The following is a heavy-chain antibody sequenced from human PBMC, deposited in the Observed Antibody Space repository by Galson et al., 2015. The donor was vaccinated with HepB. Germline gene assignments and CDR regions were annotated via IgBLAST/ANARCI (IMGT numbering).Heavy chain of an antibody. CDR2: IYYSGST. V-gene: IGHV4-61*01. J-gene: IGHJ5*02. Sequence: VSGGSVSSGSYYWSWIRQPPGKGLEWIGYIYYSGSTNYNPSLKSRVTISVDTSRNQFSLKLSSVTAADTAVYYCARVVNWFDPWGQGTLVTVSS. CDR1: GGSVSSGSYY. CDR3: ARVVNWFDP.